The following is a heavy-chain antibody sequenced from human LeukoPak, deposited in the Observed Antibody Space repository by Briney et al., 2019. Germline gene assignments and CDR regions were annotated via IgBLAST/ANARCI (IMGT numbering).Heavy chain of an antibody. CDR1: GFTFSSYG. CDR2: ISYDGSNK. V-gene: IGHV3-30*18. D-gene: IGHD6-13*01. Sequence: PGGSLRLSCAASGFTFSSYGMHWVRQAPGKGLEWVAVISYDGSNKYYADSVKGRFTISGDNSKNTLYLQMNSLRAEDTAVYYCAKGSSWYGGEYFQHWGQGTLVTVSS. CDR3: AKGSSWYGGEYFQH. J-gene: IGHJ1*01.